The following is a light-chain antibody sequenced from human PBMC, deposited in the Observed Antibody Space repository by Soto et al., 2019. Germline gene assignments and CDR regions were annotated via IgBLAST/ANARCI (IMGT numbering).Light chain of an antibody. J-gene: IGLJ1*01. V-gene: IGLV1-40*01. CDR3: QSYDHSLSGYL. Sequence: QSVLTQPPSVSGAPGQTVIVSCTGSNSNIGAGFDVHWYQQLPGTAPKLLIYGDRNRPSGVPDRFSGSKSGTSASLAITGLQAEDEADYYCQSYDHSLSGYLFGAGTKVTVL. CDR2: GDR. CDR1: NSNIGAGFD.